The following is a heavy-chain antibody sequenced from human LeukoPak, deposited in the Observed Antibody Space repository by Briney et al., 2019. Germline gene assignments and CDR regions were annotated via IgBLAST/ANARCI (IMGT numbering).Heavy chain of an antibody. CDR1: GFTFSSYA. V-gene: IGHV3-23*01. CDR2: ISGSGGST. D-gene: IGHD2-2*02. J-gene: IGHJ4*02. CDR3: ARDSDRLDCSSTSCYTIDY. Sequence: GGSLRLSCAASGFTFSSYAMSWVRQAPGKGLEWVSAISGSGGSTYYADSVKGRFTISRDNSKNTLYLQMNSLRAEDTAVYYCARDSDRLDCSSTSCYTIDYWGQGTLVTVSS.